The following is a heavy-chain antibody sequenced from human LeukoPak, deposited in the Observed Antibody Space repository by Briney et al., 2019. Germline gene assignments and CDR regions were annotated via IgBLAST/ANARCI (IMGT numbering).Heavy chain of an antibody. CDR3: ARLWFGESQYAFDI. Sequence: SETLSLTCTVSGGSISSYYWSWIRQPPGKGLEWIGYIYYSGSTNYNPSLKSRVTISVDTSKNQFSLKLSSVTAADTAVYYCARLWFGESQYAFDIWGQGTMVTVSS. D-gene: IGHD3-10*01. CDR1: GGSISSYY. CDR2: IYYSGST. V-gene: IGHV4-59*01. J-gene: IGHJ3*02.